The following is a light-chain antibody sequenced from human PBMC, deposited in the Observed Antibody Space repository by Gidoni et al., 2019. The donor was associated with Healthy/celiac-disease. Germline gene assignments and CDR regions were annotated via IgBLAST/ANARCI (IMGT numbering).Light chain of an antibody. J-gene: IGLJ3*02. CDR1: SSNIGAGYD. CDR3: QSYDSSLSGWV. V-gene: IGLV1-40*01. CDR2: GNS. Sequence: QSVLTQPPSVSGAPGQRVTITCTVSSSNIGAGYDVHWYHQLPGTAPKLLIYGNSNRPSGVPDRFSGSKSGTSASLAITGLQAEDEADYYCQSYDSSLSGWVFGGGTKLTVL.